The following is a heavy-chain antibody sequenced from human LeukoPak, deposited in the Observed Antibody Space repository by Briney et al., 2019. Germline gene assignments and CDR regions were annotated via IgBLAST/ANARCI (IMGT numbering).Heavy chain of an antibody. Sequence: ASVKVSCKASGGTFSSYAISWVRQAPGQGLEWMGWISAYNGNTNYAQKLQGRVTMTTDTSTSTAYMELRSLRSDDTAVYYCAREAYCSDGSCLDAFDIWGQGTMVTVSS. CDR3: AREAYCSDGSCLDAFDI. V-gene: IGHV1-18*01. CDR2: ISAYNGNT. CDR1: GGTFSSYA. D-gene: IGHD2-15*01. J-gene: IGHJ3*02.